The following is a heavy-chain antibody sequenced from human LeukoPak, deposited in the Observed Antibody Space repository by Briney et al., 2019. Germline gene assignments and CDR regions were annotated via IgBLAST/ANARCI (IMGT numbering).Heavy chain of an antibody. J-gene: IGHJ4*02. V-gene: IGHV1-18*01. CDR2: ISVHNGDT. CDR3: ARGGRFCFNGKCHPQSFDY. D-gene: IGHD2-8*01. CDR1: GYTFTTYG. Sequence: ASVKVSCKPSGYTFTTYGINWVRQAPGQGLEWMGWISVHNGDTNYAPKFQDRVTMTTDTSTGTAYMELRSLKSDDTAVFYCARGGRFCFNGKCHPQSFDYWGRGTLVTVSS.